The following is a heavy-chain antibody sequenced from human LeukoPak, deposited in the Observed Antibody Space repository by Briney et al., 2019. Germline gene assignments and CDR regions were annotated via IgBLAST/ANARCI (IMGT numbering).Heavy chain of an antibody. Sequence: GSLRLSCVASGFAPSKDWMHWVRQVPGEGLGWVSRISTDGRTTGYADSVKGRFTISRDNAKNTLFLEMNNLKVEDTAVYYCASFGQQWLESYWGLGTLVTVSS. V-gene: IGHV3-74*01. CDR3: ASFGQQWLESY. CDR2: ISTDGRTT. D-gene: IGHD6-19*01. CDR1: GFAPSKDW. J-gene: IGHJ4*02.